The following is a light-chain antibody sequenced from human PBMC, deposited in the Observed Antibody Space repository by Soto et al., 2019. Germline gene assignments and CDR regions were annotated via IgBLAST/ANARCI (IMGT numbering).Light chain of an antibody. CDR2: GNS. CDR3: QSYDSSLSGSVV. CDR1: SSNIGAGYD. J-gene: IGLJ2*01. Sequence: QSVLTQPPSVSGAPGQRVTISCTGSSSNIGAGYDVHWYQQIPGTAPKLLISGNSNRPSGVPDRFSGSKSGTSASLAITGLQAEDEADYYCQSYDSSLSGSVVFGGGTKLTV. V-gene: IGLV1-40*01.